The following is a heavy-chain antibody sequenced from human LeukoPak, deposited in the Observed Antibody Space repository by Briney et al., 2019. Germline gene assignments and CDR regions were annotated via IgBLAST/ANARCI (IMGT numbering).Heavy chain of an antibody. D-gene: IGHD3-22*01. CDR1: GFSFRSYE. CDR3: ARVGYWELRALYLDH. Sequence: PGGSLRLSCSASGFSFRSYEMYWVRQAPGQGLEWVAHINTLGNVISYRDSVRGRFTSSRDNAKNSLYLQMSSLRAEDTAIYYCARVGYWELRALYLDHWGPGTRVTVSS. V-gene: IGHV3-48*03. CDR2: INTLGNVI. J-gene: IGHJ4*02.